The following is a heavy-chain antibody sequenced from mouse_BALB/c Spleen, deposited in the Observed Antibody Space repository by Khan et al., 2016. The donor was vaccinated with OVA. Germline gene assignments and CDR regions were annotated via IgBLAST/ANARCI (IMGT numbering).Heavy chain of an antibody. J-gene: IGHJ2*01. CDR3: ARMARK. Sequence: QVQLKESGAELARPGASVKMSCKASGYTFTSYTIHWIKLRPGQGLEWIGYINPSNGYTNYNQKFKDKATLTADKSSNTAYLQLSSLTSEDTAVYYCARMARKWGQGTTLTVSS. V-gene: IGHV1-4*01. CDR2: INPSNGYT. CDR1: GYTFTSYT.